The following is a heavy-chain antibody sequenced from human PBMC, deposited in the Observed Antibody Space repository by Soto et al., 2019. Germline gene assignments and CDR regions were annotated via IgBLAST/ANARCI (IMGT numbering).Heavy chain of an antibody. D-gene: IGHD2-2*01. CDR2: IWYDGSNK. V-gene: IGHV3-33*01. Sequence: SGGSLRLSCAASGFTFSSYGMHWVRQAPGKGLEWVAVIWYDGSNKYYADSVKGRFTISRDNSKNTLYLQMNSLRAEDTAVYYCAREVVPAAIIQSSYYYYYMDVWGKGTTVTVSS. CDR3: AREVVPAAIIQSSYYYYYMDV. J-gene: IGHJ6*03. CDR1: GFTFSSYG.